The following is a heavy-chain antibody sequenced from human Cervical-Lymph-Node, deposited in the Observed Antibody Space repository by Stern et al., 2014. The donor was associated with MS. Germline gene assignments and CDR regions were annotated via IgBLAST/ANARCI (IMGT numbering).Heavy chain of an antibody. CDR1: GFVFRRYA. CDR3: AKGGSGSYLD. J-gene: IGHJ4*02. D-gene: IGHD1-26*01. Sequence: VQLVDSGGGVVQPGRSLRLFCAASGFVFRRYALHWVRQAPGKGLELVALISYDGRDKYYTDSVKGRFTVSRDNSNNTVDLEMNSLRLEDTAVYYCAKGGSGSYLDWGQGSLVTVSS. V-gene: IGHV3-30*04. CDR2: ISYDGRDK.